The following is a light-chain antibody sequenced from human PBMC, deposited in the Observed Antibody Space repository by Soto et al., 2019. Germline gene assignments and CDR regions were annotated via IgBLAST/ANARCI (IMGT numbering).Light chain of an antibody. J-gene: IGKJ1*01. CDR2: DAS. CDR1: QSVSSY. V-gene: IGKV3-11*01. Sequence: EIVLTQSPATLSLSPGERATLSCRASQSVSSYFAWYQQKPGQAPRLLIYDASNRATGIPARFSGSGSGTDSTLTISSLEPEDFAVYYCQQRGNWPLTFGQGTKEDIK. CDR3: QQRGNWPLT.